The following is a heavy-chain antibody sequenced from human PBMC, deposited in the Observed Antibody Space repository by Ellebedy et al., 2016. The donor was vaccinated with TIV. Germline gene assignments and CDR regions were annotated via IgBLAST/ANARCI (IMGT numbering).Heavy chain of an antibody. CDR3: AICRDGYNSMGLAGLNAFDI. CDR2: INHSGST. J-gene: IGHJ3*02. Sequence: SETLSLXXAVYGGSFSGYYWSWIRQPPGKGLEWIGEINHSGSTNYNPSLKSRVTISVDTSKNQFSLKLSSVTAADTAVYYCAICRDGYNSMGLAGLNAFDIWGQGTMVTVSS. D-gene: IGHD5-24*01. CDR1: GGSFSGYY. V-gene: IGHV4-34*01.